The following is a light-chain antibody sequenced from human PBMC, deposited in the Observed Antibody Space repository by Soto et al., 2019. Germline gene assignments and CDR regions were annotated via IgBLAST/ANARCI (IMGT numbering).Light chain of an antibody. CDR1: QSVDSY. J-gene: IGKJ4*01. V-gene: IGKV3-11*01. CDR2: DAS. CDR3: QQHSNRLT. Sequence: EIVLTQSPATLSLSPGERATLSCRASQSVDSYLAWYQQKPGQSPRLPIFDASNRATGIPARFSGSGSGTDFTLTISSLEPEDFAVYYCQQHSNRLTFGGGTKVEIK.